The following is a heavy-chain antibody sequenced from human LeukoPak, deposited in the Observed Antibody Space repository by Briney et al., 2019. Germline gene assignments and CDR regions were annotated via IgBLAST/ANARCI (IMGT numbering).Heavy chain of an antibody. CDR1: GFTFSSYA. V-gene: IGHV3-23*01. J-gene: IGHJ4*02. CDR3: AKDRVVVPAAIGD. D-gene: IGHD2-2*01. CDR2: ISGSGGST. Sequence: GGSLRLSCAASGFTFSSYAMSWVRQAPGKGLEWGSAISGSGGSTYYADSVKGRFTISRDNSKNTLYLQMNSLRAEDTAVYYCAKDRVVVPAAIGDWGQGTLVTVSS.